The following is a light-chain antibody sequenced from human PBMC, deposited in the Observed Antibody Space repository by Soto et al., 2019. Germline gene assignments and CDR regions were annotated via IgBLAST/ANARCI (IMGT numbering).Light chain of an antibody. CDR3: SSYTSSSTRV. CDR2: DVT. J-gene: IGLJ1*01. CDR1: SSDVGGYNY. Sequence: QSVLTQPASVSGSPGQSITISCTGTSSDVGGYNYFSWYQQHPGKAPKLMIYDVTKRPTVVSNRFSCSKSGNTASLTISVLQAEDDADYYCSSYTSSSTRVFGTGTKLTVL. V-gene: IGLV2-14*01.